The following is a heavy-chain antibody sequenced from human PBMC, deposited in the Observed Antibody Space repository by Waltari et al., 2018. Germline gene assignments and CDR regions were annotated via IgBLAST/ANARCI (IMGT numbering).Heavy chain of an antibody. Sequence: QVQLQESGPRLVKPSETLSLTCTVSNDSIRAYYWSWIRQPPGRTLEWMGYVSGTGSAYYSPSIKSRGSISVDTSKNELSLTLRSVTAADTAIYFCARLPLGYCSDSGCSDFWGQGTLVTVSS. CDR3: ARLPLGYCSDSGCSDF. V-gene: IGHV4-59*12. CDR2: VSGTGSA. J-gene: IGHJ4*02. D-gene: IGHD2-15*01. CDR1: NDSIRAYY.